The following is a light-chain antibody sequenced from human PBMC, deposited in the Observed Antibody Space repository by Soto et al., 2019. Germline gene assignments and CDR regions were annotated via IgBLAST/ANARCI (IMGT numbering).Light chain of an antibody. CDR3: QQYDSFPYS. Sequence: IQMTQSPLFLSASIGDRVTITCQASQDITNYLNWYQQKPGKAPKLLIYDASMLERGVPSRFSGGGSGTHFTFTISSLQPEDIATFYCQQYDSFPYSFGQETKLEIK. V-gene: IGKV1-33*01. CDR1: QDITNY. J-gene: IGKJ2*03. CDR2: DAS.